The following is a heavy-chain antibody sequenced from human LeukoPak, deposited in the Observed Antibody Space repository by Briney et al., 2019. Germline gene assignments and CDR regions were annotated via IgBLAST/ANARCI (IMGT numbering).Heavy chain of an antibody. CDR2: INQDGTEK. J-gene: IGHJ4*02. D-gene: IGHD3-9*01. CDR3: ARYRYPPPFVWSDY. Sequence: GGSLRLSCAASGFTFSSYWMSWVRQAPGKGLEWVANINQDGTEKYYVDSVKGRFTISRDNARNSLFLQMSSLRADDTAVYYCARYRYPPPFVWSDYWGQGTLVSVSS. CDR1: GFTFSSYW. V-gene: IGHV3-7*01.